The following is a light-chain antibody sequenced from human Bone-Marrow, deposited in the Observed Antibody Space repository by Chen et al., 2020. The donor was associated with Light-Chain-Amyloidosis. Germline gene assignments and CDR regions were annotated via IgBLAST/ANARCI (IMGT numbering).Light chain of an antibody. J-gene: IGKJ4*01. CDR1: QSVSSS. Sequence: EIVSTQSPATLSLSLGERATLSCRASQSVSSSLAWYQHKPGQAPRLLIYDASKRVTGIPARFSGSGSGTDFTLTISSLEPEDFAVYYCQQRSNWPLLTFGGGTKVEIK. CDR2: DAS. CDR3: QQRSNWPLLT. V-gene: IGKV3-11*01.